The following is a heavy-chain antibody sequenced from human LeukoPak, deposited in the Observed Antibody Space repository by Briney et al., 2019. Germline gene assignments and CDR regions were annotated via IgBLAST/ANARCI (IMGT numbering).Heavy chain of an antibody. CDR3: ARSSDYSSSWYGLGAFDI. Sequence: PSETLSLTCTVSGGSISSYYWSWIRQPPGKGLEWIRYIYYSGSTNYNPSLKSRVTISVDTSKNQFSLKLSSVTAADTAVYYCARSSDYSSSWYGLGAFDIWGQGTMVTVSS. CDR1: GGSISSYY. CDR2: IYYSGST. V-gene: IGHV4-59*01. D-gene: IGHD6-13*01. J-gene: IGHJ3*02.